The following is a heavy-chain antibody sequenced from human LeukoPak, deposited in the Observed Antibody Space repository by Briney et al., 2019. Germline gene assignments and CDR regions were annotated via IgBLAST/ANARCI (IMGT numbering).Heavy chain of an antibody. J-gene: IGHJ4*02. Sequence: SETLSLTCTVSGGSISSYYWSWIRQPPGKGLEWIGYIYYSGSTNYNPSLKSRVTISVDTSKNQFSLKLSSVTAADTAVYYCARISIVGVEYYFDYWGQGILVTVSS. D-gene: IGHD1-26*01. CDR3: ARISIVGVEYYFDY. CDR1: GGSISSYY. V-gene: IGHV4-59*08. CDR2: IYYSGST.